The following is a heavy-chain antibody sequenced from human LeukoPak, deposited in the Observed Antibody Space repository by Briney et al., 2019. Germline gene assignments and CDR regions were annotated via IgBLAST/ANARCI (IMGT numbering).Heavy chain of an antibody. D-gene: IGHD6-19*01. CDR3: ARDRIAVAGRGPYFDY. V-gene: IGHV4-38-2*02. CDR1: GYSISSGYY. CDR2: IYHSGNT. J-gene: IGHJ4*02. Sequence: SETLSLPCAVSGYSISSGYYWGYIRQSPGKGLEWIGSIYHSGNTYYNPSLKSRVTISVDTSKNQFSLKLSSVTAADTAVYYCARDRIAVAGRGPYFDYWGQGTLVTVSS.